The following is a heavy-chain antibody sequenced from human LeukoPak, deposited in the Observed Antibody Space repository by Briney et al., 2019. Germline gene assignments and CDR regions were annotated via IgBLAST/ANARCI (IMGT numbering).Heavy chain of an antibody. CDR2: IRYDGSNK. Sequence: PGGSLRLSCAASGFTFSSYGMHWVRQAPGKGLEWVAFIRYDGSNKYYADSVKGRFTISRDNSKNTLYLQMNSLRAEDTAVYYCAKLNYGDYYRYFDYWGQGTLVTVSS. D-gene: IGHD4-17*01. CDR1: GFTFSSYG. J-gene: IGHJ4*02. CDR3: AKLNYGDYYRYFDY. V-gene: IGHV3-30*02.